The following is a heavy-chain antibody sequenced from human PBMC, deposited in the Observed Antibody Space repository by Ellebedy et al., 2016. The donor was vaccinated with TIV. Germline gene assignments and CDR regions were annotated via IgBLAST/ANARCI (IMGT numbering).Heavy chain of an antibody. D-gene: IGHD4-17*01. CDR1: GFSLSTTGVG. J-gene: IGHJ4*02. Sequence: SGPTLVKPTQTLTLTCTFSGFSLSTTGVGVSWIRQPPGKALEWLAHIFSNDEKSYSTSLKSRLTISKDTSKSQVVLTMTNMDPVDTATYYCARIRVGLGDYGDYGDYWGQGTLVTVSS. CDR2: IFSNDEK. V-gene: IGHV2-26*01. CDR3: ARIRVGLGDYGDYGDY.